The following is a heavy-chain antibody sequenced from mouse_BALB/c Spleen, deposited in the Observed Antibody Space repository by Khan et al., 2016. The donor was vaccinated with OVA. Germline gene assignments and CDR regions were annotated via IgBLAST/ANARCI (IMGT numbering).Heavy chain of an antibody. CDR3: ARPAYDGYYDY. V-gene: IGHV1S137*01. J-gene: IGHJ2*01. CDR2: ISTYSGNT. CDR1: GYTFTDYA. Sequence: QIQLVQSGPELVRPGVSVKISCKGSGYTFTDYAMHWVKQSHAKSLEWIGLISTYSGNTNYNQKFKGKATMTVDKSSSTAYMELARLTSEDSAMYYCARPAYDGYYDYWGQGTTLTVSS. D-gene: IGHD2-3*01.